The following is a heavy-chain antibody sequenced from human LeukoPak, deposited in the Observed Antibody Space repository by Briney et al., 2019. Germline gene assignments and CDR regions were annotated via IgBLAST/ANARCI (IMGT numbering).Heavy chain of an antibody. J-gene: IGHJ4*02. V-gene: IGHV3-30*02. CDR1: GFTFSSYG. Sequence: GGSLRLSCAASGFTFSSYGMHWVRQAPGKGLEWVAFIRYDGSNKYYADSVKGRFTISRYNSKNTLYLQMNSLRAEDTAVYYCAKDQSAYYDSSGSDYWGQGTLVTVSS. D-gene: IGHD3-22*01. CDR3: AKDQSAYYDSSGSDY. CDR2: IRYDGSNK.